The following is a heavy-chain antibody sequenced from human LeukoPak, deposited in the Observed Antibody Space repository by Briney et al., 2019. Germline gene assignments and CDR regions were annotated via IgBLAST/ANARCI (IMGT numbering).Heavy chain of an antibody. V-gene: IGHV1-2*04. CDR3: ARSYAAAGTPLDY. CDR1: GYTFTGYY. CDR2: INPNSGGT. J-gene: IGHJ4*02. D-gene: IGHD6-13*01. Sequence: ASVKVSCKASGYTFTGYYMHWVRQAPGQGLEWMGWINPNSGGTNYAQKFQGWVTMTRDTSISTAYMELSRLRSDDTAVYYCARSYAAAGTPLDYWGQGTLVTVSS.